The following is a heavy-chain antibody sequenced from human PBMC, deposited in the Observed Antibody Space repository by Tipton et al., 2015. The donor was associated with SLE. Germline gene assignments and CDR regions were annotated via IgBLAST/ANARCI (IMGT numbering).Heavy chain of an antibody. D-gene: IGHD5-24*01. Sequence: TLSLTCTVSGGSISSNYCSWIRQSPGKGLEWIGNVYYSGGTNYNPSLKSRVTISVDTSKNQFSLNLSSVTAADTAVYYCARDGEMTTMEVWGQGTTVTVSS. CDR1: GGSISSNY. V-gene: IGHV4-59*01. CDR3: ARDGEMTTMEV. CDR2: VYYSGGT. J-gene: IGHJ6*02.